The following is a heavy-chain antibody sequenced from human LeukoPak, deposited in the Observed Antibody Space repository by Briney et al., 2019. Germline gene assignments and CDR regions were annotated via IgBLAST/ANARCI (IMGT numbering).Heavy chain of an antibody. CDR3: GRKAGDCGGGICYSIDY. J-gene: IGHJ4*02. CDR2: IIPIFGTA. Sequence: SVKVSCKASGGTFSSYAVSWVRQAPGQGLEWMGRIIPIFGTANYAQNFQGRVTITTDESTSTAYMEVSSLRSEDTAVYYCGRKAGDCGGGICYSIDYWGQGTLVTVSS. D-gene: IGHD2-15*01. CDR1: GGTFSSYA. V-gene: IGHV1-69*05.